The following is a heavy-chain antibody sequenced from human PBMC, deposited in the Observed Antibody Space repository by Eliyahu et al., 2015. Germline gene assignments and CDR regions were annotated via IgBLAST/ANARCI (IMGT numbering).Heavy chain of an antibody. D-gene: IGHD3-22*01. CDR1: GYTFTSYY. Sequence: QVQLVQSGAEVKKPGASVKVSCKXSGYTFTSYYMHWVRQAPGQGLEWMGIINPSGGSTSYAQKFQGRVTMTRDTSTSTVYMELSSLRSEDTAVYYCARVYYDSSGYYGPFDYWGQGTLVTVSS. CDR2: INPSGGST. CDR3: ARVYYDSSGYYGPFDY. V-gene: IGHV1-46*01. J-gene: IGHJ4*02.